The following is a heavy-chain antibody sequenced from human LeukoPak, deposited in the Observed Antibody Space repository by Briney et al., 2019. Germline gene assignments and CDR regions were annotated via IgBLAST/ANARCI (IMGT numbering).Heavy chain of an antibody. CDR3: ARGTPQGGLDI. CDR2: MNPNSGNT. V-gene: IGHV1-8*03. D-gene: IGHD1-26*01. Sequence: ASVKVSCKASGYTFTSYDIDWVRQATGQGLEWMGWMNPNSGNTGYAQKFQGRVTITRNTSISTAYLELSSLRSEDTAVFHCARGTPQGGLDIWGQGTMVTVSS. CDR1: GYTFTSYD. J-gene: IGHJ3*02.